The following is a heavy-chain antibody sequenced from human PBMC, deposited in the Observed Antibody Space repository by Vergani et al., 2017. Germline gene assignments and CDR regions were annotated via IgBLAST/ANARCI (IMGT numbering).Heavy chain of an antibody. CDR3: AKESXTIFVVVICWYFDY. J-gene: IGHJ4*02. V-gene: IGHV3-23*01. D-gene: IGHD3-3*01. CDR1: GFTFSSYA. Sequence: EVQLLESGGGLVQPGGSLRLFCAASGFTFSSYAMSWVRQAPGKGLEWVSAISGSGGSTYYADSVKGRFTISRDNSKNTLYLQMNSLRAEDTAVYYCAKESXTIFVVVICWYFDYWGQGTLVTVSS. CDR2: ISGSGGST.